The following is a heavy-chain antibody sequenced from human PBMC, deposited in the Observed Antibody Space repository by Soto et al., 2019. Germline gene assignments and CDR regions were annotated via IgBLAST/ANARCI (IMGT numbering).Heavy chain of an antibody. Sequence: VSLRLSCAASGFTFSSYAMSWVRQAPGKGLEWVSAISGSGGSTYYADSVKGRFTISRDNSKNTLYLKMNSLRAEDTAVYYCAKCSKDTIFGVVNYFDYWGQGTLVTVS. CDR3: AKCSKDTIFGVVNYFDY. J-gene: IGHJ4*02. CDR1: GFTFSSYA. D-gene: IGHD3-3*01. CDR2: ISGSGGST. V-gene: IGHV3-23*01.